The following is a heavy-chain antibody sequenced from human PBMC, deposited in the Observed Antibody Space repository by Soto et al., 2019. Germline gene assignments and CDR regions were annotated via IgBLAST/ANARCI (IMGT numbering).Heavy chain of an antibody. V-gene: IGHV1-46*01. CDR3: ASGMMITSVRAVRL. D-gene: IGHD3-16*01. CDR1: GYPFTSYY. CDR2: INPSGGST. Sequence: ASLKVCCQASGYPFTSYYMHWVRQAPGQGLEWMGIINPSGGSTSYAQKFQGRVTMTRDTTTSTVYMELIGLRSEDTAVYCGASGMMITSVRAVRLWGEGTQV. J-gene: IGHJ4*02.